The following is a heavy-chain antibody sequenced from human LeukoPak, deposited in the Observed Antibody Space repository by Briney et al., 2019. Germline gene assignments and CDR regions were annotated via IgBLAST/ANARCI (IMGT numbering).Heavy chain of an antibody. V-gene: IGHV4-34*01. CDR1: GGSFSGYY. CDR2: INHSGSS. Sequence: SETLSLTCAVYGGSFSGYYWSWIRQPPGKGLEWIGEINHSGSSNYNPSLKSRVTISVDTSKNQFSLKLSSVTAADTAVYYCARVLWGSRMYRFDPWGQGTLVTVSS. D-gene: IGHD3-16*01. J-gene: IGHJ5*02. CDR3: ARVLWGSRMYRFDP.